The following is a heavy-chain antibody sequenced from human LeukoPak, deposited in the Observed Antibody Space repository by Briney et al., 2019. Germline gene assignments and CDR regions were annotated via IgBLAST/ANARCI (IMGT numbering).Heavy chain of an antibody. D-gene: IGHD2-2*01. V-gene: IGHV1-69*13. CDR1: RGTFSSYA. J-gene: IGHJ2*01. CDR3: ASHNHYCSSTSCRNVFYWYFDL. CDR2: IIPIFGTA. Sequence: SVKVSCKASRGTFSSYAISWVRQAPGQGLEWVGGIIPIFGTANYVQKFQGRVTITADESTSTAYMELSSLRSEDTAVYYCASHNHYCSSTSCRNVFYWYFDLWGRGTLVTVSS.